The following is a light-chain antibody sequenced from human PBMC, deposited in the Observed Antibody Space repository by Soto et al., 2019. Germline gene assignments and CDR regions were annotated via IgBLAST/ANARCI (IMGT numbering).Light chain of an antibody. Sequence: DIQMTQSPSTLSASVGDRVTITCRASQSISNWLAWYQQKPGKAPKVLIYDASSLESGVPSRFSGSGSGTEFTLTISSLQPDDSATYYCQQYKTSWTFGQGTKVEIK. CDR3: QQYKTSWT. J-gene: IGKJ1*01. CDR2: DAS. CDR1: QSISNW. V-gene: IGKV1-5*01.